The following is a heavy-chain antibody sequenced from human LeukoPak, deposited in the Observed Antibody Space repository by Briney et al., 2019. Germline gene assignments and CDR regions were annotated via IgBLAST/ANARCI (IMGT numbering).Heavy chain of an antibody. J-gene: IGHJ4*02. Sequence: GGSLRLSCAASGFTFSSYSMNWVRQAPGKGLEWVSSISSSSSYIYYEDSVKGRFTISRDNAKNSLYLQTNSLRAEDTAVYYCAKGVYSNYSPFDYWGQGTLVTVSS. CDR1: GFTFSSYS. V-gene: IGHV3-21*04. D-gene: IGHD4-11*01. CDR2: ISSSSSYI. CDR3: AKGVYSNYSPFDY.